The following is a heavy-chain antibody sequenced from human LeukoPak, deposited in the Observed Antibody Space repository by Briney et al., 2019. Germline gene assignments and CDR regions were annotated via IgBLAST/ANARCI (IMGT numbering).Heavy chain of an antibody. Sequence: ASVKVSCKASGYTFTSYGISWVRQAPGQGLEWMGWISAYNGNTNYAQKLQGRVTMTTDTSTSTAYMELRSLRSDDTAVYYCARTFPPSYDSRAWGAFDIWGQGTMVTVSS. CDR3: ARTFPPSYDSRAWGAFDI. CDR2: ISAYNGNT. J-gene: IGHJ3*02. V-gene: IGHV1-18*01. CDR1: GYTFTSYG. D-gene: IGHD3-22*01.